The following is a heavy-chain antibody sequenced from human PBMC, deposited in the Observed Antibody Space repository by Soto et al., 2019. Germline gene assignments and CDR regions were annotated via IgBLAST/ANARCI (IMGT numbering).Heavy chain of an antibody. CDR3: ARSGRERQLWFDY. CDR1: GGTFSSYA. D-gene: IGHD5-18*01. CDR2: IIPIFGTA. Sequence: QVQLVPSGAEVKKPGSSVKVSCKASGGTFSSYAISWVRQAPGQGLEWMGGIIPIFGTANYAQKFQGRVTITEDESTSTADMELSSLRSEDTAVYYCARSGRERQLWFDYWGQGTLVTVSS. J-gene: IGHJ4*02. V-gene: IGHV1-69*01.